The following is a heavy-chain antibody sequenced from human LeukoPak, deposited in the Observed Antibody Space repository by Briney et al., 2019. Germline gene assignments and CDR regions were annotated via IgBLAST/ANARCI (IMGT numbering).Heavy chain of an antibody. CDR1: GGSISSGGYY. J-gene: IGHJ4*02. Sequence: PSQTLSLTCTVSGGSISSGGYYWSWIRQHPGKGLEWIGYIYYSGSTYYNPSLKSRVTISVDTSKNQFSLKLSSVTAADTAVYYCARGDKLSYYDSSGSGLDYWGQGTLVTVSS. CDR2: IYYSGST. V-gene: IGHV4-31*03. CDR3: ARGDKLSYYDSSGSGLDY. D-gene: IGHD3-22*01.